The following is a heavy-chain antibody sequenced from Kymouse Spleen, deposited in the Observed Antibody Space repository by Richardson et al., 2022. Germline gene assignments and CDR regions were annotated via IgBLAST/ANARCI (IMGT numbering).Heavy chain of an antibody. D-gene: IGHD6-19*01. Sequence: EVQLVESGGGLVQPGRSLRLSCAASGFTFDDYAMHWVRQAPGKGLEWVSGISWNSGSIGYADSVKGRFTISRDNAKNSLYLQMNSLRAEDTALYYCAKDIGEQWLGYYYGMDVWGQGTTVTVSS. J-gene: IGHJ6*02. CDR2: ISWNSGSI. CDR3: AKDIGEQWLGYYYGMDV. V-gene: IGHV3-9*01. CDR1: GFTFDDYA.